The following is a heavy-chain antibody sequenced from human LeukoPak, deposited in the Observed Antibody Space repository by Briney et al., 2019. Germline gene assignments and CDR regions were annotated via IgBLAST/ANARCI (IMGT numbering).Heavy chain of an antibody. J-gene: IGHJ4*02. Sequence: PSETLSLTCTVSGGSISSYYRSWIRQPPGRGLEWIGTIFYGGNTDYKPSLRSRVTISVDTSKNQFSLKLSSATAADTAVYYCARRGYDRPPDYWSQGTLVTVSS. V-gene: IGHV4-39*01. CDR2: IFYGGNT. CDR3: ARRGYDRPPDY. CDR1: GGSISSYY. D-gene: IGHD6-13*01.